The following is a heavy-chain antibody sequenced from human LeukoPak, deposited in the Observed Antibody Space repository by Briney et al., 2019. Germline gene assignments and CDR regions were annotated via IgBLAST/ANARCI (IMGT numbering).Heavy chain of an antibody. V-gene: IGHV3-23*01. J-gene: IGHJ4*02. CDR2: ITGSGGST. D-gene: IGHD3-10*01. CDR3: AKDDIYYGSGRRGDY. CDR1: GFTFSSYA. Sequence: GGSPTLSCAASGFTFSSYAMSWVRQAPGKGLEWVSAITGSGGSTYYADSVKGRFTISRNNSENTLYLQMNSLRAEDTAVYYCAKDDIYYGSGRRGDYWGQGTLVTVSS.